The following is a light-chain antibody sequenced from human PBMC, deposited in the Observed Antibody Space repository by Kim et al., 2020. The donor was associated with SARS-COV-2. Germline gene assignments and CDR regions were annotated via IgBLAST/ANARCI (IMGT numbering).Light chain of an antibody. CDR2: AAS. V-gene: IGKV1-39*01. CDR1: QSINSY. CDR3: QQTYSIPHT. J-gene: IGKJ2*01. Sequence: SASVRDRVTITCRASQSINSYLNWYQQKPGKAPKVLIYAASNLQSGVPSRFSGSGSGTVFTLTISSLQPEDFATYYCQQTYSIPHTFGQGTKLEI.